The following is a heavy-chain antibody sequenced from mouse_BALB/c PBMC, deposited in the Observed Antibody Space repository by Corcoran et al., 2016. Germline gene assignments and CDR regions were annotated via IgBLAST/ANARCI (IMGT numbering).Heavy chain of an antibody. V-gene: IGHV1-9*01. CDR3: ARYGYDY. Sequence: QVQLQQSGAELMKPGASVKISCKATGYTFSSYWIEWVKQRPGHGLEWIGEILPGSGSTNYNEKFKGKATFTADTSSDTSYMQLSSLTSEDSAVYYCARYGYDYWGQGTTLTVSS. J-gene: IGHJ2*01. CDR1: GYTFSSYW. D-gene: IGHD2-2*01. CDR2: ILPGSGST.